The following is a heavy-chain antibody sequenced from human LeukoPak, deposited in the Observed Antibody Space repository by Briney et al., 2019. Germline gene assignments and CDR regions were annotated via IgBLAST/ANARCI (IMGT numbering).Heavy chain of an antibody. J-gene: IGHJ6*02. Sequence: GGSLRLSCAASGFTFSSYWMSWVRQAPGEGLEWVAKINQDGTEKAYVDSVRGRFTISRDNAKNSLFLQMNSLRAEDTAVYYCARDRRFYNYGMDVWGQGTTVTVSS. CDR3: ARDRRFYNYGMDV. CDR2: INQDGTEK. CDR1: GFTFSSYW. D-gene: IGHD3-3*01. V-gene: IGHV3-7*03.